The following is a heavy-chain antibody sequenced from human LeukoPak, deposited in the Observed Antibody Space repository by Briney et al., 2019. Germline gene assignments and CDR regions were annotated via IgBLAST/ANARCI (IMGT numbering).Heavy chain of an antibody. V-gene: IGHV3-23*01. CDR1: GFTFTSYG. D-gene: IGHD4-17*01. CDR3: ATPPTVTRNY. J-gene: IGHJ4*02. CDR2: ITYSGGST. Sequence: GGTLRLSCAASGFTFTSYGMSWFRQAPGKGLEWVSSITYSGGSTYYADSVKGRFTISRDNSKNTLYLQMDSLRAEDTAVYYCATPPTVTRNYWGQGTLVTVSS.